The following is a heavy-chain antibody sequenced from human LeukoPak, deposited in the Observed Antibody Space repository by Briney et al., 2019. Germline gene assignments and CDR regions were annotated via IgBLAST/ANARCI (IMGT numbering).Heavy chain of an antibody. J-gene: IGHJ4*02. V-gene: IGHV1-2*02. Sequence: ASVKVSCKASGYTFTGYYMHWVRQAPGQGLEWMGWINPNSGGTNYAQKLQGRVTMTTDTSTSTAYMELRSLRSDDTAVYYCARFLDRYGYNFFDYWGQGTLVTVSS. CDR1: GYTFTGYY. D-gene: IGHD5-24*01. CDR2: INPNSGGT. CDR3: ARFLDRYGYNFFDY.